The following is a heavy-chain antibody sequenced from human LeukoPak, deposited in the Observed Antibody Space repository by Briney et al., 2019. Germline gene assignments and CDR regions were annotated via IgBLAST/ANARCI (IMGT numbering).Heavy chain of an antibody. D-gene: IGHD3-3*01. Sequence: GGSLRLSCAASGFTFSSYGMSWVRQAPGKGLEWVSAISDSAGSTYYADSVKGRFTISRDSSKNTLYLQMNSLRAEDTAVYYCAKVGMVRYYYYYMDVWGKGTTVTISS. V-gene: IGHV3-23*01. CDR2: ISDSAGST. J-gene: IGHJ6*03. CDR1: GFTFSSYG. CDR3: AKVGMVRYYYYYMDV.